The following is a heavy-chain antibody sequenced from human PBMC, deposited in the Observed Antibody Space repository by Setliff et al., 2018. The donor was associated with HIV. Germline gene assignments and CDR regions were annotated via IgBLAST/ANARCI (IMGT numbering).Heavy chain of an antibody. CDR1: GFTFSSYE. CDR2: ISSGGHTV. CDR3: ARLNWGP. V-gene: IGHV3-48*03. Sequence: PGGSLGLSCATSGFTFSSYEMNWVRQAPGKGLEWVSYISSGGHTVYHADSVKGRFTISRDNAKNSLSLQMDGLRAEDTAIYYCARLNWGPWGPGTLVTVSS. D-gene: IGHD7-27*01. J-gene: IGHJ5*02.